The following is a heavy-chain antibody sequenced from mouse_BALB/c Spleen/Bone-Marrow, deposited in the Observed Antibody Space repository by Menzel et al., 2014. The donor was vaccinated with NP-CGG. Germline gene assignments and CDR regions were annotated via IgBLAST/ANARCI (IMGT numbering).Heavy chain of an antibody. CDR3: ARGGGSSYNYAMGY. J-gene: IGHJ4*01. CDR2: ISYSGST. Sequence: VQLKQSGPSLVKPSQTLSLTCSVTGDSITSGYWNWIRKFPGNKLEYMGYISYSGSTYYNPSLKSRISITRDTSKNQYYLQLNSVTTEDTATYYCARGGGSSYNYAMGYWGQGTSVTVSS. V-gene: IGHV3-8*02. D-gene: IGHD1-1*01. CDR1: GDSITSGY.